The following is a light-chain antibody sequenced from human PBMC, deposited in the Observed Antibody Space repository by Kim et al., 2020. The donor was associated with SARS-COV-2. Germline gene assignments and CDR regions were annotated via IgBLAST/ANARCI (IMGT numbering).Light chain of an antibody. CDR2: EDN. CDR3: QSYDSSNLNWV. Sequence: NFMLTQPHSVSESPGKTVTISCTGSSGSIASNYVQWYQQRPGSAPTTVIYEDNQRPPGVPDRFSGSIDSSSNSASLTISGLKTEDEADYYCQSYDSSNLNWVFGGGTQLTVL. V-gene: IGLV6-57*02. CDR1: SGSIASNY. J-gene: IGLJ3*02.